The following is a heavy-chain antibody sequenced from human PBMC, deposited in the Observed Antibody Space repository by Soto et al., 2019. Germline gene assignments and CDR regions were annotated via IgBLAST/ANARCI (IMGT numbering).Heavy chain of an antibody. CDR3: ARRSKRNYYYGMDV. Sequence: ASVKVSCKASGYTFTSYGISWVRQAPGQGLEWMGWISAYNGNTNYAQKLQCRVTMTTDTSTSTAYMELRSLRSDDTAVYYCARRSKRNYYYGMDVWGQGTTVTVSS. CDR2: ISAYNGNT. V-gene: IGHV1-18*01. D-gene: IGHD3-10*01. J-gene: IGHJ6*02. CDR1: GYTFTSYG.